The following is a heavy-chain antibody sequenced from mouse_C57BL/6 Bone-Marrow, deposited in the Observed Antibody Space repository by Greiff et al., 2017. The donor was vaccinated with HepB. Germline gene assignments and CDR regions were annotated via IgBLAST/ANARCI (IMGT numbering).Heavy chain of an antibody. V-gene: IGHV7-3*01. CDR2: IRNKANGYTT. D-gene: IGHD1-1*01. CDR3: ARSPYCYVSSYLYWYFDV. Sequence: EVKLVESGGGLVQPGGSLSLSCAASGFTFTDYYMSWVRQPPGKALEWLGFIRNKANGYTTEYSASVKGRFTISRDNSQSILYLQMNALRAEDSATYYCARSPYCYVSSYLYWYFDVWGTGTTVTVSS. CDR1: GFTFTDYY. J-gene: IGHJ1*03.